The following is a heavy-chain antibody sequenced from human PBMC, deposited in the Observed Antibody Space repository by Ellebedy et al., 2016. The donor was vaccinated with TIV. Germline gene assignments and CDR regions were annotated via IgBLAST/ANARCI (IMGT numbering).Heavy chain of an antibody. CDR2: INKGGRT. CDR1: GGSVSELY. D-gene: IGHD1-1*01. J-gene: IGHJ4*02. CDR3: ARDYNWNDCYFDY. V-gene: IGHV4-4*07. Sequence: GSLRLXXSVSGGSVSELYWSWIRRPAGKRLEWVARINKGGRTNDNPSLRGRVTMSVDTSKNQISLRLTSVTAADTAVYYCARDYNWNDCYFDYWGQGTLVTVSS.